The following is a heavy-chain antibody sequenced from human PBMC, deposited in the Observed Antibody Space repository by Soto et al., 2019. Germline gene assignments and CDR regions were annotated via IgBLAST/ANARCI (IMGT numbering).Heavy chain of an antibody. J-gene: IGHJ4*02. CDR2: INPSGGAT. D-gene: IGHD5-18*01. CDR3: ARVGGYSYGGVDY. CDR1: GYTFTSYY. Sequence: QVQLVQSGAEVKKPGASVRVSCKASGYTFTSYYMHWVRQAPGQGLEWMGIINPSGGATTYAQKLQGRVTMTRDTSTSTVYMELSSLRSEDTAVYYCARVGGYSYGGVDYWGQGTLVTVSS. V-gene: IGHV1-46*01.